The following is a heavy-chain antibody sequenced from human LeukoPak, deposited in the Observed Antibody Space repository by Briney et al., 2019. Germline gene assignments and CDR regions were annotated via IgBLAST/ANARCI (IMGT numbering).Heavy chain of an antibody. Sequence: GASVKVSCKASGYTFNSYGISWVRQAPGQGLEWMGWISAYNGNTNYAQKLQGRVTITTDTSTSTAYMELRSLRSDDTAVYYCARDGAAASLKRLSRTNDWFDPWGQGTLVTVSS. CDR2: ISAYNGNT. J-gene: IGHJ5*02. CDR1: GYTFNSYG. V-gene: IGHV1-18*01. CDR3: ARDGAAASLKRLSRTNDWFDP. D-gene: IGHD3-16*02.